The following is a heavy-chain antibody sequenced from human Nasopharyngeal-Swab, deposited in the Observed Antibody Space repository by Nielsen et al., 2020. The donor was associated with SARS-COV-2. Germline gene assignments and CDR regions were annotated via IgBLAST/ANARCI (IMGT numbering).Heavy chain of an antibody. J-gene: IGHJ4*02. CDR1: GFTFSSYG. D-gene: IGHD4-17*01. CDR3: ARDRTVTTTVYFDY. Sequence: GGSLRLSCAASGFTFSSYGMHWVRQAPGKGLEWVAVIWYDGSNKYYADSVKGRFTISRDNSKNTLYLQMNSLRAEDTAVYYCARDRTVTTTVYFDYWGQGTLVTVSS. V-gene: IGHV3-33*01. CDR2: IWYDGSNK.